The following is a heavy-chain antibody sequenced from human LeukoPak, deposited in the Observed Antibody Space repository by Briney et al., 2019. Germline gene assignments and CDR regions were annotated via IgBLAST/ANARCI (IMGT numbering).Heavy chain of an antibody. J-gene: IGHJ4*02. CDR2: IIPIFGTA. CDR1: GYILADYY. Sequence: GASVNVSCTASGYILADYYSHWVRQAPGQGLEWMGGIIPIFGTANYAQKFQGRVTITADKSTGTAYMELSSLRSEDTAVYYCARVGSLYGGNSGPSDYWGQGTLVTVSS. V-gene: IGHV1-69*06. CDR3: ARVGSLYGGNSGPSDY. D-gene: IGHD4-23*01.